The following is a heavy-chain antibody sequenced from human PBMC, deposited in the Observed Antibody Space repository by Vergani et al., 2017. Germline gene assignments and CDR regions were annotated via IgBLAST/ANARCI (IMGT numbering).Heavy chain of an antibody. V-gene: IGHV4-39*02. CDR1: GGSITSSSYY. D-gene: IGHD3-3*01. CDR2: VSHSGDT. CDR3: ARRISGYYFDI. J-gene: IGHJ5*02. Sequence: QLHLQESGPGLVKPSETLSLTCTVPGGSITSSSYYWGWIRQPPGKGLEWISIVSHSGDTYFNPSLKSRVSLSMDTSKNYFFLTLSSVTAADTAMYYCARRISGYYFDIWGQGVLVTVSS.